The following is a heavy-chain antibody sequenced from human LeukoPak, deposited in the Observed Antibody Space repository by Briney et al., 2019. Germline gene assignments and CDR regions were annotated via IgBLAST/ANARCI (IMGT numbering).Heavy chain of an antibody. CDR2: IYYSGST. D-gene: IGHD6-13*01. CDR1: GGSISSSSYY. V-gene: IGHV4-39*01. J-gene: IGHJ4*02. CDR3: ARITSSSWYSYKIRVWYYFDY. Sequence: SETLSLTCTVSGGSISSSSYYWGWIRQPPGKGLEWIGSIYYSGSTYYNPSLKSRVTISVDTSKNQFSLKLSSVTAADTAVYYCARITSSSWYSYKIRVWYYFDYWGQGTLVTVSS.